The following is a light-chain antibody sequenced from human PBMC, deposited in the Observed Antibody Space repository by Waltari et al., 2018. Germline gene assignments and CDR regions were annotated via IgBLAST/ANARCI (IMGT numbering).Light chain of an antibody. CDR1: RTVSSS. CDR3: HQSANLPHT. V-gene: IGKV6-21*01. Sequence: EIVLTQSPDFLSVAPKQTVTITCRAGRTVSSSLHWYQQKPGQPPKLLIDYASQSVSGVPSRFSGSGSGTDYTLTINDLEAEDAATYFCHQSANLPHTFGQGTKVEIK. J-gene: IGKJ1*01. CDR2: YAS.